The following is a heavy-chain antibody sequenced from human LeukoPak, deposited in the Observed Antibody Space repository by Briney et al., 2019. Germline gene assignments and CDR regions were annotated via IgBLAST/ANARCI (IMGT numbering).Heavy chain of an antibody. CDR2: XXSRSSYI. CDR1: XXTXSRYX. Sequence: CAXXXXTXSRYXMNWVRQAPXEGXEWVSSXXSRSSYIYYADSVKGRFTISRDNAKNSLYLQMNSLRAEDTAVYYCARDQGYYGSGSYLGPYYYYGMDVWGKGTTVTVSS. D-gene: IGHD3-10*01. CDR3: ARDQGYYGSGSYLGPYYYYGMDV. J-gene: IGHJ6*04. V-gene: IGHV3-21*01.